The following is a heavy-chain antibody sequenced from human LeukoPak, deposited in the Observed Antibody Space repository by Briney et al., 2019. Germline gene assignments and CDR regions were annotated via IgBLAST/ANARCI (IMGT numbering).Heavy chain of an antibody. J-gene: IGHJ3*02. Sequence: PSETLSLTCTVSGGSISSSSYYWGWIRQPPGKGLEWIGSIYYSGSTYYNPSLKSRVTISVDTSKNQFSLKLSSVTAADTAVYYCARPNTGIAAAGDDAFDIWGQGTMVTVSS. CDR2: IYYSGST. CDR1: GGSISSSSYY. CDR3: ARPNTGIAAAGDDAFDI. V-gene: IGHV4-39*01. D-gene: IGHD6-13*01.